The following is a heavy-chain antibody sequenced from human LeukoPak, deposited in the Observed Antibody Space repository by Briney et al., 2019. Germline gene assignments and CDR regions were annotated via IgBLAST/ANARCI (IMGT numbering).Heavy chain of an antibody. D-gene: IGHD4-23*01. V-gene: IGHV4-30-2*01. CDR2: IYHSGST. CDR3: ARALVYGGFDY. Sequence: SQTLSLTCAVSGGSISSGGYSWSWIRQPPGKGLEWIGYIYHSGSTYYSPSLKSRVTISVDRSKNQFSLKLSSVTAADTAVYYCARALVYGGFDYWGQGTLVTVSS. CDR1: GGSISSGGYS. J-gene: IGHJ4*02.